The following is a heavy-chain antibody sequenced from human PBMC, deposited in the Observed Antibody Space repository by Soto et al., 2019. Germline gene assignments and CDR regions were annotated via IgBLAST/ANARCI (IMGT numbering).Heavy chain of an antibody. V-gene: IGHV4-4*02. CDR1: GGSISSSNW. Sequence: SETLSLTCAVSGGSISSSNWWSWVRQPPGKGLEWIGEIYHSGSTNYNPSLKSRVTISVDRSKNQFSLKLSSVTAADTAVYYCASNVAATNLFDYWGQGTLVTVSS. CDR2: IYHSGST. J-gene: IGHJ4*02. D-gene: IGHD2-15*01. CDR3: ASNVAATNLFDY.